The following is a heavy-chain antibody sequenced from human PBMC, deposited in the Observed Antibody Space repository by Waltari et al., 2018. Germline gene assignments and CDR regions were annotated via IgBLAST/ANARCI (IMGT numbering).Heavy chain of an antibody. J-gene: IGHJ4*02. D-gene: IGHD2-2*01. CDR3: ARDSIRTREFDY. CDR1: GFTFSSYE. V-gene: IGHV3-48*03. CDR2: ISSNGNTI. Sequence: EVQLVESGGGLVQPGGSLRLSCAASGFTFSSYEMNWVRQAPGKGLEWVSYISSNGNTIYYADSVKGRFTISRDNAKNSLYLQMNSLRAEDTAVYYCARDSIRTREFDYWGQGTLVTVSS.